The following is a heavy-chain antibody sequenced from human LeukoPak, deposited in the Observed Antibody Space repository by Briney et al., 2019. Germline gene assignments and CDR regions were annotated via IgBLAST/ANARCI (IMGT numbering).Heavy chain of an antibody. J-gene: IGHJ4*02. D-gene: IGHD1-26*01. CDR1: GFTFNMYW. CDR3: ARDRLTSGSYFFDY. CDR2: IKQDGTAK. V-gene: IGHV3-7*01. Sequence: PGGSLRLSCAASGFTFNMYWMSWVRQAPGKGLEGVANIKQDGTAKYYVDSVKGRFTVSRDNAKNLLFLEMDSLTDEDTAVYYCARDRLTSGSYFFDYWGQGTLVTVSS.